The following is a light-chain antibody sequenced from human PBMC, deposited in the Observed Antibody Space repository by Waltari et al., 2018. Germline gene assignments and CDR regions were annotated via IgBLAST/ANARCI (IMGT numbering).Light chain of an antibody. Sequence: DIHLTQSPSFLSASLGDRITITCRASQDIGTSLAWFQQKPGKAPNLLIYSASTLQIGVPSRFSGSGSGTEFTLTFSSLQPDDFATYYCQQFSDYPLTFGPGTKVDIK. CDR2: SAS. J-gene: IGKJ3*01. CDR3: QQFSDYPLT. CDR1: QDIGTS. V-gene: IGKV1-9*01.